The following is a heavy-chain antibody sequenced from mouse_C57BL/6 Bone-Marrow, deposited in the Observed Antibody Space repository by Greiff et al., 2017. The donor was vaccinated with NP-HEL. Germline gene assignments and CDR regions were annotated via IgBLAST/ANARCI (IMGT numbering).Heavy chain of an antibody. CDR1: GFTFSSYA. CDR3: ASDGGFWFAY. D-gene: IGHD2-3*01. CDR2: ISDGGSYT. V-gene: IGHV5-4*03. J-gene: IGHJ3*01. Sequence: EVKLVESGGGLVKPGGSLKLSCAASGFTFSSYAMSWVRQTPEKRLEWVATISDGGSYTYYPDNVKGRFTISRDNAKNNLYLQMSHLKSEDTAMYYCASDGGFWFAYWGQGTLVTVSA.